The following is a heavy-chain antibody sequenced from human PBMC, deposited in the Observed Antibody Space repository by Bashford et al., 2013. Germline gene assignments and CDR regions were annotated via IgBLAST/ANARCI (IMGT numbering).Heavy chain of an antibody. CDR3: ARIRPDSPDALPQYYYYYYYMDV. J-gene: IGHJ6*03. V-gene: IGHV2-70*04. Sequence: WIRQPPGKALEWLARIDWDDDKFYSTSLKTRLTLSKDTSNNQVVLTMTNMDPVDTATYYCARIRPDSPDALPQYYYYYYYMDVWGQRATVTVSS. CDR2: IDWDDDK. D-gene: IGHD2-15*01.